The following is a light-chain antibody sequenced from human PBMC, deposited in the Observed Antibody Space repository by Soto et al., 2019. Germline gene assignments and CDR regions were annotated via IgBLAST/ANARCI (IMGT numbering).Light chain of an antibody. CDR1: QGISSW. CDR2: AAS. J-gene: IGKJ1*01. CDR3: QQGNSFPET. Sequence: DIQMTQSPSSVSASVGDRVTITCRASQGISSWLARYQQKPGKAPELLIYAASSLQSGVPSRFSGSGSGTDFTLSITSLQPEDFATYYCQQGNSFPETFGQGTKVEIK. V-gene: IGKV1-12*01.